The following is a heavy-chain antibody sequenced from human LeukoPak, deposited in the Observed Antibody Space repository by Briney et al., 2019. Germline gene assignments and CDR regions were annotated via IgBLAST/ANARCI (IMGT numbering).Heavy chain of an antibody. V-gene: IGHV3-23*01. Sequence: PGGSLRLSCAASGFSFRNYAISWVRQAPGKGPEWVSSISGSGGSTYSADSVKGRFTIPRENSNNTLYLQMNSLRADDTAMYYCAKDSEATITPLSAFDIWGQGTMVTVSS. CDR2: ISGSGGST. CDR3: AKDSEATITPLSAFDI. CDR1: GFSFRNYA. D-gene: IGHD4-23*01. J-gene: IGHJ3*02.